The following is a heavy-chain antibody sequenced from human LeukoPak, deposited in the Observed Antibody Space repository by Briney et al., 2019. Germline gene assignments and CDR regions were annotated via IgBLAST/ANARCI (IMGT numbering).Heavy chain of an antibody. J-gene: IGHJ4*02. Sequence: SETLSLTCTVSGGSISSSGYYWGWIRQPPGKWLEWIGTIYYSGSTQYNPSLKSRVPISVDTSQNQSSLKLHSVTAPDPAVYYCATSPQYGGYLGQGTLVTVSS. CDR2: IYYSGST. CDR3: ATSPQYGGY. D-gene: IGHD4-23*01. V-gene: IGHV4-39*01. CDR1: GGSISSSGYY.